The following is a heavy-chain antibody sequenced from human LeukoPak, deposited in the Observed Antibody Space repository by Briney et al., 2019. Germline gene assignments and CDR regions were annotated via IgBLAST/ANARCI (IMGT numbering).Heavy chain of an antibody. Sequence: PWASVKVSCKASGGTFSSYAISWVRQAPGQGLEWMGRIIPILGIANYAQKFQGRVTITADKSTSTAYMELSSLRSEDTAVYYCARDILTGYTIDYWGQGTLVTVSS. CDR2: IIPILGIA. CDR1: GGTFSSYA. V-gene: IGHV1-69*04. J-gene: IGHJ4*02. CDR3: ARDILTGYTIDY. D-gene: IGHD3-9*01.